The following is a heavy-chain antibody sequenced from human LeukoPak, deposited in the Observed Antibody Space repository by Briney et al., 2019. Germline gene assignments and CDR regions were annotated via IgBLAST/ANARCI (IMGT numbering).Heavy chain of an antibody. Sequence: ASVKVSCKTSGYIFTGYWLHWVRQAPGQGLEWMGWISAYNGNTNYAQKLQGRVTMTTDTSTSTAYMELRSLRSDDTAVYYCARDQQQWLALSDAFDIWGQGTMVTVSS. V-gene: IGHV1-18*04. CDR3: ARDQQQWLALSDAFDI. D-gene: IGHD6-19*01. J-gene: IGHJ3*02. CDR1: GYIFTGYW. CDR2: ISAYNGNT.